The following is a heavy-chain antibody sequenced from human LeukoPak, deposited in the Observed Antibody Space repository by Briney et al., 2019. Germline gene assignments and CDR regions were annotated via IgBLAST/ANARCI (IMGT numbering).Heavy chain of an antibody. CDR3: ARGLFITMVRGYAFDI. V-gene: IGHV4-34*01. CDR2: INHSGST. Sequence: SETLSLTCAVYGGSFSGYYWSWIRQPPGMGLEWIGEINHSGSTNYNPSLKSRVTISVDTSKNQFSLKLSSVTAADTAVYYCARGLFITMVRGYAFDIWGQGTMVTVSS. CDR1: GGSFSGYY. J-gene: IGHJ3*02. D-gene: IGHD3-10*01.